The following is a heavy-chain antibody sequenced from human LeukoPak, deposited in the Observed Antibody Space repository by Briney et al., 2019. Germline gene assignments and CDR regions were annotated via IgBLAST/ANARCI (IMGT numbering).Heavy chain of an antibody. V-gene: IGHV3-72*01. D-gene: IGHD3-10*01. CDR1: GFTFSDHY. Sequence: GGSLRLSCAASGFTFSDHYMDWVRQAPGKGLEWVGRSRKKANSYTTEHAASVKGRFTISRDESKNSLYLQMNSLKTEDTAEVYGSIQIGDWGQGTLVTVSS. J-gene: IGHJ4*02. CDR2: SRKKANSYTT. CDR3: SIQIGD.